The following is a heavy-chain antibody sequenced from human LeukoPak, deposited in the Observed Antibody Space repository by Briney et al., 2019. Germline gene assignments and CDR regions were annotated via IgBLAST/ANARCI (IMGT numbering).Heavy chain of an antibody. J-gene: IGHJ4*02. V-gene: IGHV4-34*01. Sequence: SETLSLTCAVYGGSFSDYYWSWIRQPPGKGLEWIGEINHSGNTNYNPSLKSRVTISVDTSKNQLSLKLRSVTAADTAVYYCARGGRDGYTLYPLDYWGQGTLVTVSS. CDR1: GGSFSDYY. CDR3: ARGGRDGYTLYPLDY. D-gene: IGHD5-24*01. CDR2: INHSGNT.